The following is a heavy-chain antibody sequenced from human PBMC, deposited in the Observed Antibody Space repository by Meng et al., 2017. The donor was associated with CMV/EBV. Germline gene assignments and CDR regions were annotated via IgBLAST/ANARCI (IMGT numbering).Heavy chain of an antibody. CDR2: MNPNSGNT. Sequence: ASVKVSCKASGYTFTSYDINWVRQATGQGLEWMGWMNPNSGNTGYAQKFQGRVTITRNTSISTAYMELSRLRSDDTAVYYCAIEKGVAGKDYYYGMDVWGQGTTVTVSS. CDR1: GYTFTSYD. J-gene: IGHJ6*02. D-gene: IGHD6-19*01. CDR3: AIEKGVAGKDYYYGMDV. V-gene: IGHV1-8*03.